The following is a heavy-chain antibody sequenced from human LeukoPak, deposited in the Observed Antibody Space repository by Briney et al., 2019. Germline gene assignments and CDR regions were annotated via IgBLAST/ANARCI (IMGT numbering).Heavy chain of an antibody. J-gene: IGHJ6*04. CDR2: VYYSGTT. CDR1: GGSVSSGSYY. Sequence: PSETLSLTCTVSGGSVSSGSYYWSWIRQPPGKGLESLGYVYYSGTTNYNPSLKSRVTISVDTSKNQFSLNLSSVTAADTAVYYCARAAMVRGVILGYYGMDVWGKGTTVTVSS. D-gene: IGHD3-10*01. CDR3: ARAAMVRGVILGYYGMDV. V-gene: IGHV4-61*01.